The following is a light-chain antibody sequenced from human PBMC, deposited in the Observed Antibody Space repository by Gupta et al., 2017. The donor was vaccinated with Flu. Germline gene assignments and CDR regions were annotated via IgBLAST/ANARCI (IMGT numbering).Light chain of an antibody. CDR1: QSRVHRNGNTY. Sequence: PVIFGQPAYIACRSSQSRVHRNGNTYLNWFQQRPGQSPRRLIYMVSNRDYGVPDRFSGSGSGTDFTLKSRRGEAEDLGVYYVSHSTPLKTFGQGTKVEIK. CDR2: MVS. CDR3: SHSTPLKT. V-gene: IGKV2-30*02. J-gene: IGKJ1*01.